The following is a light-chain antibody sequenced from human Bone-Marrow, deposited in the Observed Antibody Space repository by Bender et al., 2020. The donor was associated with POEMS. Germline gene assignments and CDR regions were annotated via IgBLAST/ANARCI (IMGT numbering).Light chain of an antibody. J-gene: IGLJ2*01. CDR1: SSNIGTNP. CDR2: INN. V-gene: IGLV1-44*01. CDR3: SSFATNDSPRV. Sequence: QSVLTQPPSASGTPGQRVTISCSGSSSNIGTNPVNWYQQLPGTAPKLLIYINNQRPSGVPDRFSGSKSGTSASLAISGLQSEDEDDYYCSSFATNDSPRVFGGGTKVTVL.